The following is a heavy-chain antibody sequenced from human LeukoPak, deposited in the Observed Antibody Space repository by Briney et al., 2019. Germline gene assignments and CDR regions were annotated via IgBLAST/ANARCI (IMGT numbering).Heavy chain of an antibody. J-gene: IGHJ3*02. V-gene: IGHV4-59*01. CDR3: ARGDYDFWSGYPHDAFDI. CDR2: IYYSGST. Sequence: SETLSLTCTVSGGSISSYYWSWIRQPPGKGLEWIGYIYYSGSTNYNPSLKSRVTISVDTSKNQFSLKLSSVTAADTAVYYGARGDYDFWSGYPHDAFDIWGQGTMVTVSS. D-gene: IGHD3-3*01. CDR1: GGSISSYY.